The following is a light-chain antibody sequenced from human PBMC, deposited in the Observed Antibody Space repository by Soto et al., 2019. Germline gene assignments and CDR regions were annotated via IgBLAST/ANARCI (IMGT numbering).Light chain of an antibody. CDR3: QQRSSWPLT. J-gene: IGKJ1*01. CDR1: QSVSSY. Sequence: IVLTQSPATLSLSPGERATLSCRAGQSVSSYLAWYQQKPGHAPRLLIYDASNRATGIPARFSGSGSGTDFTLTISSLEPEDFEVYYCQQRSSWPLTFGQGTKVEIK. V-gene: IGKV3-11*01. CDR2: DAS.